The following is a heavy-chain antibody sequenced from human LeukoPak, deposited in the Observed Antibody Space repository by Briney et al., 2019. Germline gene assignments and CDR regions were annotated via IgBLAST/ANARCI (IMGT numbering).Heavy chain of an antibody. CDR2: IIPIFGTA. CDR1: GGTFSSYA. CDR3: ARGPPYDFWSGSPPYYFDY. J-gene: IGHJ4*02. D-gene: IGHD3-3*01. Sequence: SVKVSCKASGGTFSSYAISWVRQAPGQGLEWMGGIIPIFGTASYAQKFQGRVTITADESTSTAYMELSSLRSEDTAVYYCARGPPYDFWSGSPPYYFDYWGQGTLVTVSS. V-gene: IGHV1-69*13.